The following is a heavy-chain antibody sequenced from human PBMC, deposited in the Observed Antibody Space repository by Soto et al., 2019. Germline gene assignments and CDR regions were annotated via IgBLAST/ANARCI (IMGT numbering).Heavy chain of an antibody. D-gene: IGHD6-25*01. CDR1: GDSIRAFY. CDR3: AREVKQRLGYYYIGLGV. J-gene: IGHJ6*02. Sequence: QVQLQESGPGLVKPSETVSLTCAVSGDSIRAFYWSWFRQPAGGGLAWIGRFSLSGDTDYNPSPRLRLTLSFVTSQSQFSLRLTSVTAADTAVYYCAREVKQRLGYYYIGLGVWGQGTTVTVSS. V-gene: IGHV4-4*07. CDR2: FSLSGDT.